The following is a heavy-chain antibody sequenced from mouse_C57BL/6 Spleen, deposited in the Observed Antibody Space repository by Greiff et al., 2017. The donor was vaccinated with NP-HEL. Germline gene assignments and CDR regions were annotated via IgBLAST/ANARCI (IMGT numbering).Heavy chain of an antibody. CDR3: ARDAGVSYYAMDY. CDR2: IYPRSGNT. D-gene: IGHD6-2*01. Sequence: VQLQQSGAELARPGASVKLSCKASGYTFTSYGICWVKQRTGQGLEWIGEIYPRSGNTYYNEKFKGKATLTADKSSSTAYMELRSLTSEDSAVYVCARDAGVSYYAMDYWGQGTSVTVAS. CDR1: GYTFTSYG. J-gene: IGHJ4*01. V-gene: IGHV1-81*01.